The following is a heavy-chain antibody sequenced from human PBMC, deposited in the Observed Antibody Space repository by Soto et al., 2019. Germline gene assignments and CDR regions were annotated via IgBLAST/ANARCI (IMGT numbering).Heavy chain of an antibody. CDR1: GVSISNYY. V-gene: IGHV4-59*01. CDR2: ISDSGST. Sequence: SETLSLTCNVSGVSISNYYWNWIRQPPGKGLEWIVYISDSGSTKYNPSLMSRVTISADMSKNQVSLKVKSVAAADTAIYYCARAPLVGITNWDSFDYWGQGTLVTVSS. CDR3: ARAPLVGITNWDSFDY. D-gene: IGHD1-26*01. J-gene: IGHJ4*02.